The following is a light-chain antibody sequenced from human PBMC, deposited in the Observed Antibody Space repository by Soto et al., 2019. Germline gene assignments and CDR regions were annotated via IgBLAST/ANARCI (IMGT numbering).Light chain of an antibody. CDR2: AGS. Sequence: DIQMTQSPASLSASIGDRVTITCRASQDIGGSLAWFQQKPGKPPKVLIFAGSHLQPGAPSRFSGSGFGTHFTLTINGLQPEDFATDYCQKYNRAPRTFGQGTEV. V-gene: IGKV1-27*01. CDR1: QDIGGS. J-gene: IGKJ1*01. CDR3: QKYNRAPRT.